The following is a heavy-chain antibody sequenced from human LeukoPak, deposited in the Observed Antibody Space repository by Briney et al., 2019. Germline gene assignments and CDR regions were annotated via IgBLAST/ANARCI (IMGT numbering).Heavy chain of an antibody. Sequence: AASVKVSCKVSGYTLTELSMHWVRQAPGKGLEWMGGFGAEDGETIYAQKFRGRVTMTEDTSTDTAYMQLSSLRSEDTAVYFCARATGNSDHSPREPIHWYFDLWGRGTLVTVSS. V-gene: IGHV1-24*01. CDR1: GYTLTELS. CDR3: ARATGNSDHSPREPIHWYFDL. CDR2: FGAEDGET. D-gene: IGHD4-23*01. J-gene: IGHJ2*01.